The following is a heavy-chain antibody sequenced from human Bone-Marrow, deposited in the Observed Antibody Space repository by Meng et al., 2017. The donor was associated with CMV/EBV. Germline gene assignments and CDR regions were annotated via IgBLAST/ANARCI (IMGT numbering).Heavy chain of an antibody. Sequence: GESLKISCAASGFTFSSYAMHWVRQAPGQGLEWVAVISYDGSNKYYADSVKGRFTISRDNSKNTLYLQMNSLRAEDTAVFYCARELVIPTNDASRHYGMDVWSRGTTVTVSS. CDR1: GFTFSSYA. V-gene: IGHV3-30-3*01. J-gene: IGHJ6*02. CDR2: ISYDGSNK. CDR3: ARELVIPTNDASRHYGMDV. D-gene: IGHD2-2*01.